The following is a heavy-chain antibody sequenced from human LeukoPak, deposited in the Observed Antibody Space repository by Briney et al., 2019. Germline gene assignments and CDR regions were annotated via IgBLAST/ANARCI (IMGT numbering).Heavy chain of an antibody. CDR2: ISSTSNYI. J-gene: IGHJ6*02. D-gene: IGHD2-8*01. Sequence: GGSLRLSCAASGFTFSNFAMSWVRQAPGKGLEWVSSISSTSNYIYNADSVKGRFSISRDNAKHSLFLEMNSLRAEDTAVYYCARDINGYGMDVWGQGTTVTVSS. CDR3: ARDINGYGMDV. V-gene: IGHV3-21*01. CDR1: GFTFSNFA.